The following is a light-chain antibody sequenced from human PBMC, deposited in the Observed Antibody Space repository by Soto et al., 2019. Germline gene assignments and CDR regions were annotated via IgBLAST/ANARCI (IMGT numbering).Light chain of an antibody. CDR2: GAS. Sequence: EIVLTQSPGTLSLSPGERGTLSCRASQSVSKNYLAWYQQKPGQAPRLLIYGASSRATGIPDRFSGSGSGTDFTLTISRLEPEDFPVYSCQQYASSPLTFGGGTKVDIK. J-gene: IGKJ4*01. V-gene: IGKV3-20*01. CDR1: QSVSKNY. CDR3: QQYASSPLT.